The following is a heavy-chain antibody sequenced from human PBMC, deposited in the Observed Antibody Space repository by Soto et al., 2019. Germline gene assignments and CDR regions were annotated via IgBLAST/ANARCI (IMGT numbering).Heavy chain of an antibody. CDR2: ISSSSSTI. CDR3: AIYMVLEWYYGLDV. D-gene: IGHD3-3*01. V-gene: IGHV3-48*02. CDR1: GFTFSSYS. Sequence: PGGSLRLSCAASGFTFSSYSMNWVRQAPGKGLEWVSYISSSSSTIYYADSVKGRFTISRDNAKNSLYLQMNSLRDEDTAVYYCAIYMVLEWYYGLDVCGQVTTVTVSS. J-gene: IGHJ6*02.